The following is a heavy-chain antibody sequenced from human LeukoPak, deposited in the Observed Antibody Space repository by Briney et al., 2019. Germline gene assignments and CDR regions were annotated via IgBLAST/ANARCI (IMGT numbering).Heavy chain of an antibody. CDR2: IRYDGSNK. V-gene: IGHV3-30*02. D-gene: IGHD1-1*01. CDR3: AKDLLNRYNWNDDGSLPDNN. CDR1: GFTFSSYG. J-gene: IGHJ4*02. Sequence: GGSLRLSCAASGFTFSSYGMHWVRQAPGKGLEWVAFIRYDGSNKYYADSVKGRFTISRDNSKNTLYLQMNSLRAEDTALYYWAKDLLNRYNWNDDGSLPDNNWGQGTLVTVSS.